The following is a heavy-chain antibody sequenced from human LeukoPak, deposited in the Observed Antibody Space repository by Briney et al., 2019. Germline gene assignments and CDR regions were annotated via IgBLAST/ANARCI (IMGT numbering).Heavy chain of an antibody. CDR3: ARSYCSGNRCYSDWYFDL. CDR2: ISKDGSIT. J-gene: IGHJ2*01. Sequence: PGESLRLSCAASGMTFRSHWMSWVRQAPGKGREWVAKISKDGSITDYGDSVRGRFTISRDNAENSLYLQMNSLRVEDSALYYCARSYCSGNRCYSDWYFDLWGRGTRVIVSS. CDR1: GMTFRSHW. V-gene: IGHV3-7*03. D-gene: IGHD2-2*01.